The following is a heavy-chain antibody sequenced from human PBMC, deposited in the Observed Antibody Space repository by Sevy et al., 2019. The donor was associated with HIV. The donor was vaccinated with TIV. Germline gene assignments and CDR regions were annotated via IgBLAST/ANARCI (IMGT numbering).Heavy chain of an antibody. CDR1: GYTFTGYY. Sequence: ASVKVSFKASGYTFTGYYMHWVRQAPGQGLEWMGWINPDGGGPNYAPKFQGRVTLTRDTSISTAYMELSRLKSDDTAVYYCVRDDRDGYFDYWGQGTLVTVSS. CDR3: VRDDRDGYFDY. CDR2: INPDGGGP. V-gene: IGHV1-2*02. J-gene: IGHJ4*02.